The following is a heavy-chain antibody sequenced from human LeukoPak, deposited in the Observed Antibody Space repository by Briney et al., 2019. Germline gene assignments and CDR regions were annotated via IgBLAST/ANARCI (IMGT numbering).Heavy chain of an antibody. D-gene: IGHD4-17*01. CDR3: ARAGYGDYGGFDP. J-gene: IGHJ5*02. Sequence: GGSLRLSCAASGFTFSSYWMHWVRQAPGKGLVWVSRINSDGSSTSYADSVKGRITISRDNAKNTLYLQMNSLRAEDTAVYYCARAGYGDYGGFDPWGQGTLVTVSS. V-gene: IGHV3-74*01. CDR1: GFTFSSYW. CDR2: INSDGSST.